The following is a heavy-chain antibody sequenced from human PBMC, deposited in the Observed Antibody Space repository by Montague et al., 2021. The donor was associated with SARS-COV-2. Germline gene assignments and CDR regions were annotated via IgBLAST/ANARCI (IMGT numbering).Heavy chain of an antibody. CDR1: GGSISSSSYY. V-gene: IGHV4-39*01. D-gene: IGHD1-26*01. Sequence: SDILSLTRAVSGGSISSSSYYWGWIHQPPGKGLEWIGSIHYSGSTYYNPSLKSRVSISVDTSKNQFSLKLSSVTAADTAVYYCARLWDTVYYYYGMDVWGQGTTVTVSS. CDR2: IHYSGST. J-gene: IGHJ6*02. CDR3: ARLWDTVYYYYGMDV.